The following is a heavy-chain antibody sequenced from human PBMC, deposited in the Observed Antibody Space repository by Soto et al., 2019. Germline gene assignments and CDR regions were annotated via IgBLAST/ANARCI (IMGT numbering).Heavy chain of an antibody. CDR2: IIPIFGTA. CDR1: GGTFSSYA. CDR3: ARGYYDFWSGYPTPFDY. Sequence: SVKVSCKASGGTFSSYAISWVRQAPGQGLEWMGGIIPIFGTANYAQKFQGRVTITADESTSTAYMELSSLRSEDTAVYYCARGYYDFWSGYPTPFDYWGQGTLVTVSS. D-gene: IGHD3-3*01. V-gene: IGHV1-69*13. J-gene: IGHJ4*02.